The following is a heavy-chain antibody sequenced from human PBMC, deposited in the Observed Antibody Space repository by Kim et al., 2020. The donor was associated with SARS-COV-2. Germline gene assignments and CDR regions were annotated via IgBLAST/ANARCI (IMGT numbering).Heavy chain of an antibody. CDR3: AREQYYDSSGPLDY. Sequence: ANSVKGRFTISRDNSKYTLYLQMGSLRAEDMAVYYCAREQYYDSSGPLDYWGQGTLVTVSS. J-gene: IGHJ4*02. V-gene: IGHV3-64*01. D-gene: IGHD3-22*01.